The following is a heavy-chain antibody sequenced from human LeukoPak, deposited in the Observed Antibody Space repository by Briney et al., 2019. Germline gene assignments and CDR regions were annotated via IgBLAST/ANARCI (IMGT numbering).Heavy chain of an antibody. CDR1: GGSIRSYY. CDR3: ARAGTYYYDSTGYYFLYYFDY. D-gene: IGHD3-22*01. Sequence: SETLSLTCTVSGGSIRSYYWSWIRQPPGKGLEWIGYIYYNGSTNYNPSLKSRVTISVDTSKSQFSLELSSVTAADTAVYYCARAGTYYYDSTGYYFLYYFDYWGQGTQDTVSS. V-gene: IGHV4-59*01. J-gene: IGHJ4*02. CDR2: IYYNGST.